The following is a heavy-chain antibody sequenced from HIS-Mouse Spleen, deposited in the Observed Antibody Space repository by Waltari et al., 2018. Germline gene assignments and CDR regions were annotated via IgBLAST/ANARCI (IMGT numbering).Heavy chain of an antibody. Sequence: QVQLVQSGAEVKTPGASVKVSCKASGYTFTSYDINGVRQATGQGLEGMGWMNPNSGNTGYAQKFQGRVTMTRNTSISTAYMELSSLRSEDTAVYYCARGHDYSNYFDYWGQGTLVTVSS. CDR2: MNPNSGNT. V-gene: IGHV1-8*01. J-gene: IGHJ4*02. CDR3: ARGHDYSNYFDY. CDR1: GYTFTSYD. D-gene: IGHD4-4*01.